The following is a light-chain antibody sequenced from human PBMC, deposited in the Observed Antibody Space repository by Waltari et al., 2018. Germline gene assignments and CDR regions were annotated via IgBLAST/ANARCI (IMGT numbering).Light chain of an antibody. CDR3: QQYDGPSWT. J-gene: IGKJ1*01. Sequence: DTQMTQSPSTLSASVGDRVSITCRASRSISDWLAWYQQKPGKAPKLLIYKASNLKSGVPSRCGGSGSGTEFTLTSSSLQPDDFATYYCQQYDGPSWTFGQGTKVEIK. CDR2: KAS. CDR1: RSISDW. V-gene: IGKV1-5*03.